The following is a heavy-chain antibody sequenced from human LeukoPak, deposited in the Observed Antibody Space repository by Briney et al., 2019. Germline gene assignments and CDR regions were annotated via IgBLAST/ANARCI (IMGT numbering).Heavy chain of an antibody. V-gene: IGHV4-30-4*01. CDR1: GGSISSGDYY. J-gene: IGHJ4*02. CDR2: IYYSGST. D-gene: IGHD3-22*01. CDR3: ARGGYDSSGYLFYYFDY. Sequence: PSETLSLTCTVSGGSISSGDYYWSWIRQPPGKGLEWIGYIYYSGSTYYNPSLKSRVTISVDTSKNQFSLKLSSVTAADTAVYYCARGGYDSSGYLFYYFDYWGQGTLVTVSS.